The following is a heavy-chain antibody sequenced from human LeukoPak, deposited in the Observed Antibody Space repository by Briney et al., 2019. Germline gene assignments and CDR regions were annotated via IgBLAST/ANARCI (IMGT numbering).Heavy chain of an antibody. D-gene: IGHD1-1*01. CDR2: IYTSGST. J-gene: IGHJ4*02. CDR1: GGSISSYC. Sequence: SETLSLTCTVSGGSISSYCWSWIRQPAGKGLEWIGRIYTSGSTNYNPSLKSRVTMSVDTSKNQFSLKLSSVTAADTAVYYCARDRGHWNRGLFDYWGQGTLVTSPQ. CDR3: ARDRGHWNRGLFDY. V-gene: IGHV4-4*07.